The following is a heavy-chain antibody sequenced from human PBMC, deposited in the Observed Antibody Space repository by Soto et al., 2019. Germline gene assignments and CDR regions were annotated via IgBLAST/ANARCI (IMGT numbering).Heavy chain of an antibody. CDR1: GGSINTATHS. V-gene: IGHV4-30-2*01. CDR2: IYHSGST. D-gene: IGHD4-4*01. J-gene: IGHJ4*02. Sequence: QLQLQESGSGLVKPSQTLSLTCAVSGGSINTATHSWSWIRQPPGKGLEWIGYIYHSGSTYYNPSVKSRVSISIDKSNNHFSRRLGSVTAADTAVYYGARGGGVTTTGDDYWGQGILVTVSS. CDR3: ARGGGVTTTGDDY.